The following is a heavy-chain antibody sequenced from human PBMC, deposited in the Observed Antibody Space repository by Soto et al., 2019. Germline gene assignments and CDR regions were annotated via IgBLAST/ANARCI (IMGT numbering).Heavy chain of an antibody. Sequence: GGSLRLSCAASGFTFSGYSMNWVRQAPGKGLEWVSYISSSSSTIYYADSVKGRFTISRDNAKNSLYLQMNSLRAEDTAMYYCARLAAGYGMDVWGQGTTVTVSS. CDR1: GFTFSGYS. CDR2: ISSSSSTI. D-gene: IGHD6-13*01. V-gene: IGHV3-48*01. J-gene: IGHJ6*02. CDR3: ARLAAGYGMDV.